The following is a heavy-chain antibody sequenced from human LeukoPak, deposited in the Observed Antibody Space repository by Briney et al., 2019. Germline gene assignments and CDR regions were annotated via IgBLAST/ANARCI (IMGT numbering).Heavy chain of an antibody. D-gene: IGHD3-10*01. CDR3: ARGMRFGEFFFDY. Sequence: SETLSLTCTVSGGSISSYYWSWIRQPPGKGLEWIGYIYYSGSTNYNPSLKSRVTISVDTSKNQFSLKLSSVTAADTAMYYCARGMRFGEFFFDYWGQGTLVTVSS. V-gene: IGHV4-59*01. J-gene: IGHJ4*02. CDR1: GGSISSYY. CDR2: IYYSGST.